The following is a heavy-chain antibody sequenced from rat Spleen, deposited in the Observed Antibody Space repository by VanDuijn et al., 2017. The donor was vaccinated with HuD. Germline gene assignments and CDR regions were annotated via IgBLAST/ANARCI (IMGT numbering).Heavy chain of an antibody. CDR2: ISYGDSSGHSST. CDR1: GFTFSDYG. Sequence: EVQLVESDGGLVQPGRSLKLSCAASGFTFSDYGVAWVRQAPTKGLEWVATISYGDSSGHSSTYYPDSVKGRFTISRDNAQNTLYLQMNSLRSEDTATYYCTTLYYRGSDWFTYWGQGTLVTVSS. V-gene: IGHV5-29*01. CDR3: TTLYYRGSDWFTY. J-gene: IGHJ3*01. D-gene: IGHD1-1*01.